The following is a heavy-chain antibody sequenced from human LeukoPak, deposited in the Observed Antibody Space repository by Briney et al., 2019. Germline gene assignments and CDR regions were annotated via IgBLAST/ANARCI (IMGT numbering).Heavy chain of an antibody. CDR3: ARGGSSPIALGY. Sequence: ASVKVSCKASGGTFSSYAISWVRQAPGQGLEWMGRIIPILGIANYAQKFQGRVTITADKSTSTAYMELSSLRSEDTAVYYCARGGSSPIALGYWGQGTLVTVSS. V-gene: IGHV1-69*04. D-gene: IGHD6-13*01. J-gene: IGHJ4*02. CDR2: IIPILGIA. CDR1: GGTFSSYA.